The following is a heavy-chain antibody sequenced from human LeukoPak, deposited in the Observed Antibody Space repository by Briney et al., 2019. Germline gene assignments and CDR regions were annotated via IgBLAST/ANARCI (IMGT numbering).Heavy chain of an antibody. D-gene: IGHD6-19*01. Sequence: PGGSLRLSCAGSGFTFSSYSMNWVPQSPGKGLEWVSSISSNSNYIFYADSVKGRFTISRDNAKNSLFLQMNTLRAEDTAVYYCARDLSVAGFDFWGQGTMVTVSS. CDR2: ISSNSNYI. J-gene: IGHJ3*01. CDR3: ARDLSVAGFDF. CDR1: GFTFSSYS. V-gene: IGHV3-21*01.